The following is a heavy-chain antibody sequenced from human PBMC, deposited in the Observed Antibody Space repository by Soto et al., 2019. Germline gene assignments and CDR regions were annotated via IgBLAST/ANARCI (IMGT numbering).Heavy chain of an antibody. CDR2: INHSGST. Sequence: SETLSLTCAVYNGSFSVYYWTWFRQPPGKGLEWIGEINHSGSTNYNPSLKSRVTISVDTSKNQFSLKLSSVTAADTAVYYCARDSTRRGACDIWGQGTMVTVSS. CDR3: ARDSTRRGACDI. V-gene: IGHV4-34*01. D-gene: IGHD2-2*01. J-gene: IGHJ3*02. CDR1: NGSFSVYY.